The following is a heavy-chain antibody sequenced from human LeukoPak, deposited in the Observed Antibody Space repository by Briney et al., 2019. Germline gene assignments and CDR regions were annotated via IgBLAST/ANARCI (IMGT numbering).Heavy chain of an antibody. CDR1: GGSISSSSYY. Sequence: MSSETLSLTCTVSGGSISSSSYYWGWIRQPPGKGLEWIGSIYYSGSTYYNPSLKSRVTISVDTSKNQFSLKLSSVTAADTAVYYCARDGSALFDPWGQGTLVTVSS. V-gene: IGHV4-39*07. D-gene: IGHD2-15*01. J-gene: IGHJ5*02. CDR2: IYYSGST. CDR3: ARDGSALFDP.